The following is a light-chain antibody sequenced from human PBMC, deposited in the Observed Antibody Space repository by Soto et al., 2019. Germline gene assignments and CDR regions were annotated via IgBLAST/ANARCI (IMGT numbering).Light chain of an antibody. CDR1: RDITYD. Sequence: DIQMTQSPSSLSASVGDRVTITCRASRDITYDCAWYQQRAGKAPKRLVYLASIFESGVPSRFGGSGSGTDFTLTISSLQPDDFAPAYCLPHNSYPPVFSHGTKLEIK. CDR3: LPHNSYPPV. CDR2: LAS. J-gene: IGKJ2*01. V-gene: IGKV1-17*01.